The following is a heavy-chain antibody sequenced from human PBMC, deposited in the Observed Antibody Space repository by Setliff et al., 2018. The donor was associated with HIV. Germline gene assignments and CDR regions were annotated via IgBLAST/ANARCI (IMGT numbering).Heavy chain of an antibody. CDR2: IIPILGIA. D-gene: IGHD3-9*01. Sequence: ASVKVSCKASGGTFSSYTISWVRQAPGQGLEWMGRIIPILGIANYAQKFQGRVTITADKSTSTAYMELSSLRSEDTAVYYCARDSSRGYLDWLSLKYYYSYYIDVWGKGTTVTVSS. CDR3: ARDSSRGYLDWLSLKYYYSYYIDV. V-gene: IGHV1-69*04. J-gene: IGHJ6*03. CDR1: GGTFSSYT.